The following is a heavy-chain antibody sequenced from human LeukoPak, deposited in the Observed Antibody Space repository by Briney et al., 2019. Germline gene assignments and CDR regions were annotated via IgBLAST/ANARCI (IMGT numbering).Heavy chain of an antibody. Sequence: GGSLRLSCAASGFTFSTYGMHWVRQAPGKGLEYVSAINSNGGSTYYANSVKGRFTISRDNSKDTLFLQMGSLRAEDMAVYYCAREGSSSWPFDYWGQGTLVTVSS. CDR2: INSNGGST. D-gene: IGHD6-13*01. CDR3: AREGSSSWPFDY. V-gene: IGHV3-64*01. J-gene: IGHJ4*02. CDR1: GFTFSTYG.